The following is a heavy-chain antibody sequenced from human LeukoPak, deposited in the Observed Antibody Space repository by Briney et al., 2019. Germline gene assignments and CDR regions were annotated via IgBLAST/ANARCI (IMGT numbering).Heavy chain of an antibody. D-gene: IGHD4-23*01. J-gene: IGHJ4*02. Sequence: PSQTLSLTCVVSGDSISRGSYSWTWIRQAPGKGLEWIGYIYPRGSTYYNPSLKSRVTMSIDKSQNRFSLNLTSVTAADTAVYFCVRFSPRAVGNYLDSWGQGTLVTVSS. V-gene: IGHV4-30-2*01. CDR2: IYPRGST. CDR3: VRFSPRAVGNYLDS. CDR1: GDSISRGSYS.